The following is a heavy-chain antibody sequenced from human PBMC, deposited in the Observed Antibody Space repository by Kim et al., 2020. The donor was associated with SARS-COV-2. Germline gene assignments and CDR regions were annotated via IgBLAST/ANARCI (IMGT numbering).Heavy chain of an antibody. V-gene: IGHV3-21*04. J-gene: IGHJ4*02. CDR3: ARDSSSAATAGYFDA. CDR2: ISSSTYM. CDR1: GFTFSHHS. Sequence: GGSLRLSCAVSGFTFSHHSMNWFRQAPGKGLEWVSSISSSTYMYYADSLEGRFTISRDNAKDSLFLQMDGLRAEDTAIYYCARDSSSAATAGYFDAWGQGVLVTVSS. D-gene: IGHD6-13*01.